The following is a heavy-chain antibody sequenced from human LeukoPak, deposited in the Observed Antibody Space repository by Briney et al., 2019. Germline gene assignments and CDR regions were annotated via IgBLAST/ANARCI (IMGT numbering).Heavy chain of an antibody. Sequence: GGSLRLSCADSQFTFNGSWMNWVRQAPGKGLEWVANMDPTGSQKRYVDSVKGRFTISKDNPGASLYLDMHSPRAEDTAIYYCAIWTSGNYWGQGTLVTVSS. V-gene: IGHV3-7*01. CDR1: QFTFNGSW. CDR2: MDPTGSQK. CDR3: AIWTSGNY. J-gene: IGHJ4*02. D-gene: IGHD1-1*01.